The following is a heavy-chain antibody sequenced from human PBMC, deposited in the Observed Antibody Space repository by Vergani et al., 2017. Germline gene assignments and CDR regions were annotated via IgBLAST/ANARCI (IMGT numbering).Heavy chain of an antibody. CDR3: ARDLDWDYYFDY. D-gene: IGHD1-7*01. V-gene: IGHV3-48*03. J-gene: IGHJ4*02. Sequence: VQLVESGGGVVQPGGSLRLSCAASGFTFSSYEMNWVRQAPGKGLEWVSYISSSGSTIYYADSVKGRFTISRDNAKNSLYLQMNSLRAEDTAVYYCARDLDWDYYFDYWGQGTLVTVSS. CDR2: ISSSGSTI. CDR1: GFTFSSYE.